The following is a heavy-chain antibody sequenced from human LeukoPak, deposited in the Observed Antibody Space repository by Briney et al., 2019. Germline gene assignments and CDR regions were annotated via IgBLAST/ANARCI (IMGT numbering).Heavy chain of an antibody. J-gene: IGHJ4*02. CDR1: GGSISSSSYY. D-gene: IGHD7-27*01. Sequence: SETLSLTCTVSGGSISSSSYYRGWIRQPPGKGLEWIGSIYYSGSTYYNPSLKSRVTISVDTSKNQFSLKLSSVTAADTAVYYCAGTGYYFDYWGQGTLVTVSS. V-gene: IGHV4-39*07. CDR2: IYYSGST. CDR3: AGTGYYFDY.